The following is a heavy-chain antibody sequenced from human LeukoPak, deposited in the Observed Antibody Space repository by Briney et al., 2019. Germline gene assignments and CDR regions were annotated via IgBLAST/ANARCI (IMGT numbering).Heavy chain of an antibody. D-gene: IGHD6-19*01. CDR1: GGSISSYY. V-gene: IGHV4-59*01. CDR3: ARDDPQVRGAVAR. J-gene: IGHJ4*02. Sequence: PSETLSLTCTVSGGSISSYYWSWIRQPPGKGLEWIGYIYYSGSTNYNPSLKSRVTISVDTSKNQFSLKLSSVTAADTAVYYCARDDPQVRGAVARWGQGTLVTVSS. CDR2: IYYSGST.